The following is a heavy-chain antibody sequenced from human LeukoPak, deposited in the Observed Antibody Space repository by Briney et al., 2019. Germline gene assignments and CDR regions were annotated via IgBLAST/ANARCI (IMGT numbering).Heavy chain of an antibody. V-gene: IGHV4-59*11. CDR1: GGSISSHY. J-gene: IGHJ5*02. D-gene: IGHD6-13*01. CDR2: IYYSGST. Sequence: SETLSLTCTVYGGSISSHYWSWIRQPPGKGLEWIGYIYYSGSTNYNPSLKSRVTISVDTSKNQFSLKLSSVPAADTAVYYCARHGQQLVRRSWFDPWGQGTLVTVSS. CDR3: ARHGQQLVRRSWFDP.